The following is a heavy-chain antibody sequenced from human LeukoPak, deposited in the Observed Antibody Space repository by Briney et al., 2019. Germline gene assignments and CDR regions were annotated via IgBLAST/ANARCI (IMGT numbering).Heavy chain of an antibody. Sequence: GASVKVSCKASGYTFTSYAMHWVRQAPGQRLEWMGWINAGNGNTKYSQKFQGRVTITRDTSASTAYMELSSLRSEDTAVYYCARAGGSSLPFDYWGQGTLVTVSP. V-gene: IGHV1-3*01. J-gene: IGHJ4*02. CDR2: INAGNGNT. D-gene: IGHD6-19*01. CDR3: ARAGGSSLPFDY. CDR1: GYTFTSYA.